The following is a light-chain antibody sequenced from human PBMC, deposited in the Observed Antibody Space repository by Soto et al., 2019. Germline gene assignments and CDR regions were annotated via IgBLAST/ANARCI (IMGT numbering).Light chain of an antibody. CDR1: QGISSY. J-gene: IGKJ1*01. CDR3: QQYYSYPPWT. CDR2: AAS. Sequence: AIRMTQSPSSFSASTGDRVTITCRASQGISSYLAWYQQKPGKAPKLLIYAASTLQSGVPPRFSGSGSVTDFSLPSTCPQSEHYATSSCQQYYSYPPWTFAQAPQVEIK. V-gene: IGKV1-8*01.